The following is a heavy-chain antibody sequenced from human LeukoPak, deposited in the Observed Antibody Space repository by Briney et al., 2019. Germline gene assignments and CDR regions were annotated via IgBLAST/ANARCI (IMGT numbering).Heavy chain of an antibody. V-gene: IGHV3-33*08. J-gene: IGHJ6*03. CDR3: ARSTGTSDYYYMDV. CDR1: GFTFSSYG. D-gene: IGHD1-1*01. Sequence: GRSLRLSCAASGFTFSSYGMHWVRQAPGKGLEWVAFICHDGSNKYYQDSVKGRFTISRDNSKNTRYLQMNSLIAEDTAVYYCARSTGTSDYYYMDVWGKGTTVTVSS. CDR2: ICHDGSNK.